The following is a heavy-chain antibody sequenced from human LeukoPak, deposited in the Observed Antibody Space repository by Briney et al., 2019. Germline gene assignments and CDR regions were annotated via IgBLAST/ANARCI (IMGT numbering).Heavy chain of an antibody. J-gene: IGHJ4*02. CDR1: GGTFSSYA. Sequence: SVKXSCKASGGTFSSYAISWVRQAPGQGLEWMGGIIPIFGTANYAQKFQGRVTITTDESTSTAYMELSSLRSEDTAVYYCARGRCDSTSCSFDYWGQGTLVTVSS. CDR2: IIPIFGTA. CDR3: ARGRCDSTSCSFDY. V-gene: IGHV1-69*05. D-gene: IGHD2-2*01.